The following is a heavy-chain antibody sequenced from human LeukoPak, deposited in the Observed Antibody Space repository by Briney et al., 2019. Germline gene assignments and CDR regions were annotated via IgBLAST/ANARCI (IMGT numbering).Heavy chain of an antibody. V-gene: IGHV4-34*01. J-gene: IGHJ3*02. D-gene: IGHD3-22*01. Sequence: SETLSLTCTVSGGSISSYYRSWIRQPPGKRLEWIGEINHSGSTNYNPSLKSRVTISVDTSKNQLSLKLSSVTAADTAMYYCARDKGLRDAFDIWGQGTMVTVSS. CDR1: GGSISSYY. CDR3: ARDKGLRDAFDI. CDR2: INHSGST.